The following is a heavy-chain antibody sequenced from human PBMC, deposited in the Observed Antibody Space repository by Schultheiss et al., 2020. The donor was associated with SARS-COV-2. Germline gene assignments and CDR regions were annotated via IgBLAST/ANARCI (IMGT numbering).Heavy chain of an antibody. D-gene: IGHD3-22*01. J-gene: IGHJ4*02. V-gene: IGHV3-33*06. Sequence: GGSLRLSCAASGFTFSSYAMSWVRQAPGKGLEWVAVIWYDGSNKYYADSVKGRFTISRDNSKNTLYLQMNSLRAEDTAVYYCAKDKLLHYYDSSGYLDYWGQGTLVTVSS. CDR2: IWYDGSNK. CDR1: GFTFSSYA. CDR3: AKDKLLHYYDSSGYLDY.